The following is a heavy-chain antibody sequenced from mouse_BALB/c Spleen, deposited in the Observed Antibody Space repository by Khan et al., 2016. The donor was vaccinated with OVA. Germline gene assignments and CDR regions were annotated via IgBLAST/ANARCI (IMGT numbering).Heavy chain of an antibody. CDR2: IYPGNGNT. CDR3: ARGGYYGNSLFDY. V-gene: IGHV1-84*02. J-gene: IGHJ2*01. CDR1: GYIFTDYY. D-gene: IGHD1-1*01. Sequence: QVQLQQSGPELVRPGTSVKISCKASGYIFTDYYINWVKQKPGQGLEWIGWIYPGNGNTKYNEKFKDMATLTVDTSSSTAYMYFSSLTSEDTAVYFCARGGYYGNSLFDYWGQGTTLTVSS.